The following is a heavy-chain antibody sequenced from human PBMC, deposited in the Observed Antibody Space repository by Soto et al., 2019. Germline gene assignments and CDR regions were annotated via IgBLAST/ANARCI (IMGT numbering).Heavy chain of an antibody. Sequence: QVQLVESGGGVVQSGRSLRLSCAASGFTFSNYGMHWVRQAPGRGLEWVAVIWYDGSSEYYADSVKGRFTISRDNSMNTLYLQMNSLRDADTAVYYCARAGVEEAIQVGYFQHWGQGTLVTVSS. CDR2: IWYDGSSE. V-gene: IGHV3-33*01. CDR3: ARAGVEEAIQVGYFQH. CDR1: GFTFSNYG. D-gene: IGHD2-8*01. J-gene: IGHJ1*01.